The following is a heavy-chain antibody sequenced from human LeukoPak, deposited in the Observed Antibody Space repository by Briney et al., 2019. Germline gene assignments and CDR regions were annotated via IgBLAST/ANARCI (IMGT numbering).Heavy chain of an antibody. D-gene: IGHD4-17*01. CDR3: ARDPPTVPYYFDC. J-gene: IGHJ4*02. CDR2: IKQDGGEK. V-gene: IGHV3-7*01. CDR1: GLIFSDYW. Sequence: GGSLRLSCGVSGLIFSDYWMNWVRQAPGKGLEWVASIKQDGGEKSYVDSVKGRFTISRDTAKNSLYLQMNSLRAEDTAVYYCARDPPTVPYYFDCWGQGTLVTVSS.